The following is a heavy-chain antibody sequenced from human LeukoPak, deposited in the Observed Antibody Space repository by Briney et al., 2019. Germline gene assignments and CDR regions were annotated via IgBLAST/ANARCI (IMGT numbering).Heavy chain of an antibody. V-gene: IGHV4-34*01. J-gene: IGHJ4*02. D-gene: IGHD3-22*01. CDR2: INHSGST. CDR1: GGSFSGYY. CDR3: ATLGEYFDSSGYYYN. Sequence: SETLSLTCAVYGGSFSGYYWSWIRQPPGKGLEWIGEINHSGSTYYNPSLKGRVTISVDTSKNQFSLKLTSVTAADTAVYYCATLGEYFDSSGYYYNWGQGTLVTVSS.